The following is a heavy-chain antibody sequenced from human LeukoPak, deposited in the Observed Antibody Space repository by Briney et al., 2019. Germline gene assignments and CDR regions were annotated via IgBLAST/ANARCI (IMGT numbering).Heavy chain of an antibody. CDR1: GFTFDDYA. Sequence: GGSLRLSCAASGFTFDDYAMHWVRQAPGKGLVWVSRINSDGSSTSYADSVRGRFSISRDNAKNTLYLQMNSLRAEDTAVYYCARGLSGYASSLGYWGQGTLVTVSA. V-gene: IGHV3-74*01. D-gene: IGHD6-6*01. CDR3: ARGLSGYASSLGY. CDR2: INSDGSST. J-gene: IGHJ4*02.